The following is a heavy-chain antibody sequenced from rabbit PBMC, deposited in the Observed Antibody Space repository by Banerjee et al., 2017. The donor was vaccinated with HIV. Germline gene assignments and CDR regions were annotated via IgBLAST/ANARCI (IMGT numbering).Heavy chain of an antibody. CDR1: GFDFSSYG. V-gene: IGHV1S47*01. J-gene: IGHJ5*01. D-gene: IGHD6-1*01. CDR3: VRGGYVGYADYRYTGDWLDL. CDR2: IDPVFGST. Sequence: QEQLKETGGGLVQPGGSLTLSCKASGFDFSSYGVSWVRQAPGKGLEWIGYIDPVFGSTYYASWVNGRFTISSDNAQNTVDLQLNSLTAADTATYFCVRGGYVGYADYRYTGDWLDLWGQGTLVTVS.